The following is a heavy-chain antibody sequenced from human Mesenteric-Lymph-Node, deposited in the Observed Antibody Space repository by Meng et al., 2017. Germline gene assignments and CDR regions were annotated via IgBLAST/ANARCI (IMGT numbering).Heavy chain of an antibody. V-gene: IGHV3-48*03. Sequence: GGSLRLSCAASGFKFSSYEMNWVRRAAGKGLEWVSYINSRGDTIYYADSVQGRFTISRDNAQNSLFLQMNSPRAEDTAVYFCARGDYFDSSNYYYAEWGQGKLVTVSS. CDR3: ARGDYFDSSNYYYAE. J-gene: IGHJ4*02. CDR1: GFKFSSYE. D-gene: IGHD3-22*01. CDR2: INSRGDTI.